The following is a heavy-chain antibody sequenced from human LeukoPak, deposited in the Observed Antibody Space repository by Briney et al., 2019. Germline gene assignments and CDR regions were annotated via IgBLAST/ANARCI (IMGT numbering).Heavy chain of an antibody. J-gene: IGHJ5*02. CDR2: IIPIFGTA. Sequence: GSSVKVSRKASGGTFSSYAISWVRQAPGQGLEWMGGIIPIFGTANYAQKFQGRVTITADKSTSTAYMELSSLRSEDTAVYYCARTHPTPDIVVVPAAIGWFDPWGQGTLVTVSS. CDR1: GGTFSSYA. V-gene: IGHV1-69*06. D-gene: IGHD2-2*01. CDR3: ARTHPTPDIVVVPAAIGWFDP.